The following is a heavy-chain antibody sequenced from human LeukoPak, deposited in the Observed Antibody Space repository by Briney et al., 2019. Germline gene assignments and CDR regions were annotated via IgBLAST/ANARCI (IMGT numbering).Heavy chain of an antibody. V-gene: IGHV3-48*04. CDR1: GFTFSSYS. D-gene: IGHD6-19*01. CDR2: ISSSSTI. J-gene: IGHJ3*02. CDR3: ARDLYSSGWHNRLDAFDI. Sequence: PGGSLRLSCAASGFTFSSYSMNWVRQAPGKGLEWVSYISSSSTIYYADSVKGRFTISRDNAKNSLYLQMNSLRAEDTAVYYCARDLYSSGWHNRLDAFDIWGQGTMVTVSS.